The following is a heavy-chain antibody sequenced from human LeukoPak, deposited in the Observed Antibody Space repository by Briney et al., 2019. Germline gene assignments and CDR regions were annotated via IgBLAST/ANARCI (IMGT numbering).Heavy chain of an antibody. Sequence: GVSLRLSCAASGFTFSSYSMNWVRQAPGKGLEWVSCLSGTSSTTYYADSVKGRFTISRDNAKNSLYLQMNSLRAEDTAVYYCARDLSVTTLYIDAFDIWGQGTMITVSS. CDR3: ARDLSVTTLYIDAFDI. CDR1: GFTFSSYS. CDR2: LSGTSSTT. J-gene: IGHJ3*02. D-gene: IGHD4-17*01. V-gene: IGHV3-48*01.